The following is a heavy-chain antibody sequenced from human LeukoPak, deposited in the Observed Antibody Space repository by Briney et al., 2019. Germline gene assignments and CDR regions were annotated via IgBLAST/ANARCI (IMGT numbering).Heavy chain of an antibody. V-gene: IGHV3-74*01. D-gene: IGHD6-6*01. CDR1: GFTLRNYW. Sequence: GGSLRLSCAASGFTLRNYWMHWVRQVPGSGLVWVSRISGDGSGTNYADSVKGRFTISRDNAKNTVYLQINNLRAEDTAVYFCARYSSSSGGPSYFLDYWGQGTLVTVSS. CDR2: ISGDGSGT. CDR3: ARYSSSSGGPSYFLDY. J-gene: IGHJ4*02.